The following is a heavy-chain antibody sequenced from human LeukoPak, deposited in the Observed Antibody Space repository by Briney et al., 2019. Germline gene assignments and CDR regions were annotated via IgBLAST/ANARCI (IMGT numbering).Heavy chain of an antibody. Sequence: GGSLRLSCAASGFTFSSYWMHWVRQAPGKGLVWVSHINSDGSSTSYADSVKGRFAISRDNAKNTLYLQMNSLRAEDMAVYYCARDVYYGSGSYSNDAFDIWGQGTMVTVSS. J-gene: IGHJ3*02. CDR3: ARDVYYGSGSYSNDAFDI. CDR2: INSDGSST. D-gene: IGHD3-10*01. CDR1: GFTFSSYW. V-gene: IGHV3-74*01.